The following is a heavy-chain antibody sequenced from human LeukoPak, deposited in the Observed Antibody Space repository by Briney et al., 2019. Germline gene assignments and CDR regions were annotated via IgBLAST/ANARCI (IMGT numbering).Heavy chain of an antibody. D-gene: IGHD2-15*01. CDR1: GFRFSDYW. J-gene: IGHJ4*02. CDR3: ARGWGEKGYCRGGTCNNPQFDY. CDR2: IKEDGREK. Sequence: GGSLRLSCEASGFRFSDYWMTWVRQAPGKGLEWVANIKEDGREKYYVDSVKGRFTLSKDNAKNSVYLQMDSLGAEDTAVYYCARGWGEKGYCRGGTCNNPQFDYWGQGILVTVSS. V-gene: IGHV3-7*01.